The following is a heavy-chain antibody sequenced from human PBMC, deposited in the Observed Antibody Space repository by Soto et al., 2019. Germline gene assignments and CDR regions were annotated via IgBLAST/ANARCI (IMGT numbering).Heavy chain of an antibody. CDR1: VGSININNYY. J-gene: IGHJ4*02. CDR2: IYYDGST. Sequence: SETLSLSCTVSVGSININNYYWAWIRQPPGKGLAWITSIYYDGSTYYNPSLKSRVSISVDTSKNHFSLKLSSVTAADTAVYYCAKVVVAANRNTDFDSWGQGTMVTVSS. D-gene: IGHD2-15*01. CDR3: AKVVVAANRNTDFDS. V-gene: IGHV4-39*02.